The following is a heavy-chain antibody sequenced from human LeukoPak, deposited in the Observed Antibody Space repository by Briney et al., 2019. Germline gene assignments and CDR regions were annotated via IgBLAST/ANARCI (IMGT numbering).Heavy chain of an antibody. CDR2: MNPNSGNT. CDR1: GYTFTSYD. Sequence: ASVKVSCKASGYTFTSYDINWVRQATGQGLEWMGWMNPNSGNTGYAQKFQGRVTMTRNTSISTPYMELSRLRSDDTAVYYCAREACGGDCYPDNWFDPWGQGTLVTVSS. D-gene: IGHD2-21*02. CDR3: AREACGGDCYPDNWFDP. V-gene: IGHV1-8*01. J-gene: IGHJ5*02.